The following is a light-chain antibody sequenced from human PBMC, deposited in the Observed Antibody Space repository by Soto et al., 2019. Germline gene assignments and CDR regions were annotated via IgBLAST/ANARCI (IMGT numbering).Light chain of an antibody. CDR1: QSISTW. Sequence: DMQMTQSPCTLSASVGDRVTITCRATQSISTWLAWYQQKPGKDPKLLIYKASSLKSGVPSRFSGSGSGTEFTLTVSSLPPDDFATYYCQQYYSYSTFGQGTKVEI. V-gene: IGKV1-5*03. CDR2: KAS. CDR3: QQYYSYST. J-gene: IGKJ1*01.